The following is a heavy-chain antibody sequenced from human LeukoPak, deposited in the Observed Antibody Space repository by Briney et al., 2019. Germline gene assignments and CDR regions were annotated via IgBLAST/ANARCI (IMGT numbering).Heavy chain of an antibody. V-gene: IGHV3-23*01. CDR3: AKRPYGSGCYDAQNNY. Sequence: PGGSLRLSCEASGFSFSTYAMNLVRQAPGKGLEWVSSIIGSGGSTYFADSARGRFTISRDNSKNTLYLQMNSLRAEDTAVYYCAKRPYGSGCYDAQNNYWGQGTLVTVSS. CDR2: IIGSGGST. J-gene: IGHJ4*02. CDR1: GFSFSTYA. D-gene: IGHD3-10*01.